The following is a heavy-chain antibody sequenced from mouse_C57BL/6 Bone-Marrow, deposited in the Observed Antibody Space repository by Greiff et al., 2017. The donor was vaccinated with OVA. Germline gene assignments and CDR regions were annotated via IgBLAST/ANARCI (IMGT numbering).Heavy chain of an antibody. CDR3: ARPGDYDEGTWFAY. D-gene: IGHD2-4*01. J-gene: IGHJ3*01. Sequence: EVKVVESGGGLVKPGGSLKLSCAASGFTFSDYGMHWVRQAPDKGLEWVAYISSGSSTIYYADTVKGRFTISRDNAKNTLFLQMTSLRSEDTAMYYCARPGDYDEGTWFAYWGQGTLVTVSA. CDR2: ISSGSSTI. CDR1: GFTFSDYG. V-gene: IGHV5-17*01.